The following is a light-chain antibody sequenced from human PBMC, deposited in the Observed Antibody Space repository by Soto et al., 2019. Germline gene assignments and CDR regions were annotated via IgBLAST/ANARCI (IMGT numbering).Light chain of an antibody. V-gene: IGKV3-20*01. J-gene: IGKJ1*01. Sequence: EIVLTQSPGTLSLSPGERATLSCRASQSVSSSYLVWYQQKPGQAPRHLIYGASSRATGIPDRFSGSGSGTEFTLTISRLEPEDFAVYYCQQYGSSPRTFGQGTNVEIK. CDR1: QSVSSSY. CDR3: QQYGSSPRT. CDR2: GAS.